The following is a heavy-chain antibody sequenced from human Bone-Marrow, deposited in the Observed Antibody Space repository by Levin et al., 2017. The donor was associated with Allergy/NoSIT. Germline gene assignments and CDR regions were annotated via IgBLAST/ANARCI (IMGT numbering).Heavy chain of an antibody. CDR3: ARDYLGYCSSTSCYTVRYYYYGMDV. CDR1: GFTVSSNY. J-gene: IGHJ6*02. CDR2: IYSGGST. Sequence: GESLKISCAASGFTVSSNYMSWVRQAPGKGLEWVSVIYSGGSTYYADSVKGRFTISRDNSKNTLYLQMNSLRAEDTAVYYCARDYLGYCSSTSCYTVRYYYYGMDVWGQGTTVTVSS. D-gene: IGHD2-2*02. V-gene: IGHV3-66*01.